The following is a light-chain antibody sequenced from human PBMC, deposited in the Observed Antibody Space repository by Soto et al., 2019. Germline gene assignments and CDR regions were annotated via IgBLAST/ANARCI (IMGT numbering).Light chain of an antibody. CDR1: QSISSW. J-gene: IGKJ5*01. CDR3: QQANSFPIP. CDR2: AAS. Sequence: DIQMTQSPSTLSASVGDRVTITCGASQSISSWLAWYQQKPGKAPKLLIYAASSLQSGVPSRFSGSGSGTDFTLTISSLQPEDFATYYCQQANSFPIPFGQGTRLEIK. V-gene: IGKV1-12*01.